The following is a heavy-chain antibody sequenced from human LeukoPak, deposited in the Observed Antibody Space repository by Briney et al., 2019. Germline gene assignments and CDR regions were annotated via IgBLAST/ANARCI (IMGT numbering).Heavy chain of an antibody. Sequence: ASVKVSCKASGYTLTTYGINWVRQAPGQGLQWMGWISAYSGHTNYVQNLHGRVAMTTDSSTTTAYMELRGLTSDDTAVYYCARDYDDNSRCFGYWGQGTLVSVSS. V-gene: IGHV1-18*01. CDR3: ARDYDDNSRCFGY. CDR1: GYTLTTYG. CDR2: ISAYSGHT. J-gene: IGHJ4*02. D-gene: IGHD4-23*01.